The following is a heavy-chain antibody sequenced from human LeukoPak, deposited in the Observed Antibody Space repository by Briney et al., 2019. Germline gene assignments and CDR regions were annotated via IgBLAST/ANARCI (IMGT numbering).Heavy chain of an antibody. J-gene: IGHJ4*02. CDR3: AKCESPITMIVVVTGGLFDY. CDR2: ISGSGGST. Sequence: GGSLRLSCAASGFTFSSYAMSWVRQAPGKGLEWVSAISGSGGSTYYADSVKGRFTISRDNSKNTLYLQMNSLRAEDTAVYYCAKCESPITMIVVVTGGLFDYWAQGTLVTVSS. CDR1: GFTFSSYA. V-gene: IGHV3-23*01. D-gene: IGHD3-22*01.